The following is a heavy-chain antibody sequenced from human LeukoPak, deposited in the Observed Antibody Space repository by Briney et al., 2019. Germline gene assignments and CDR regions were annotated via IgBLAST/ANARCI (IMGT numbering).Heavy chain of an antibody. J-gene: IGHJ3*02. D-gene: IGHD3-22*01. V-gene: IGHV3-30*02. CDR1: AFTFSRYG. Sequence: GGSLRLSCAASAFTFSRYGMHWVRQAPGKGLEWVAFIRYDGSNKYYADSVKGRFTISRDNSKNTLYLQMNSLRAEDTAVYYCARSSGYRDAFDIWGQGTMVTVSS. CDR3: ARSSGYRDAFDI. CDR2: IRYDGSNK.